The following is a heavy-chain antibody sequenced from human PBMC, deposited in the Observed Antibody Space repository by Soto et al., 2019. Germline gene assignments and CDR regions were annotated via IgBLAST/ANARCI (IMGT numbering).Heavy chain of an antibody. D-gene: IGHD5-12*01. V-gene: IGHV4-31*03. CDR1: GASISSGRSY. J-gene: IGHJ4*02. CDR3: ARDNGYGHFDS. Sequence: SETLSLTCTVSGASISSGRSYWSGIRQHPGKDLEWIGYMFYSGSTYYHPSLKSRVNISADTSKNQFSLRLTSVTPADTAVYYCARDNGYGHFDSWGQGTLVTVSS. CDR2: MFYSGST.